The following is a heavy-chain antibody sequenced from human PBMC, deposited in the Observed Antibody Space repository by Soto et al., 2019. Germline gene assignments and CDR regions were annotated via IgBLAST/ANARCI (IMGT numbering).Heavy chain of an antibody. D-gene: IGHD3-3*01. CDR3: ARQYDFWSGFSQPTYYYGMDV. V-gene: IGHV5-10-1*01. Sequence: GESLKISCKGSGYSFTSYWISWVRQMPGKGLEWMGRIDPSDSYTNYSPSFQGHVTISADKPISTAYLQWSSLKASDTAMYYCARQYDFWSGFSQPTYYYGMDVWGQGTTVTVSS. CDR2: IDPSDSYT. J-gene: IGHJ6*02. CDR1: GYSFTSYW.